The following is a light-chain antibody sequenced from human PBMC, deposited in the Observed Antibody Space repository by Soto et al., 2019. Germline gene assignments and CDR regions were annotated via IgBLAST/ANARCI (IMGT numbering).Light chain of an antibody. CDR2: AAS. J-gene: IGKJ3*01. Sequence: DIQMTQSPTSLSASVRDRVTITCRASQDIRNFVAWYQQKPGKAPKLLIYAASTLQSGVPSRFSGSGSGTSFTLTINSLQPEDVATYSCQQDSSVPVFGPGTKVEIK. CDR3: QQDSSVPV. V-gene: IGKV1-27*01. CDR1: QDIRNF.